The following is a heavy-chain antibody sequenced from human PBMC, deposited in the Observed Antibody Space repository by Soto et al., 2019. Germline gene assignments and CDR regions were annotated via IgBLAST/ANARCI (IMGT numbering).Heavy chain of an antibody. Sequence: EVQLLESGGGLVQPGGSLRLSCAASGFTFSSYAMCWVRQAPGKGLEWVSSISVSGDRTFYADSVKGRFTISRDNFRNTLHLQMNSLRAEDTALYYCAKVSGAVAGPIDYWGQGTLVTVSS. J-gene: IGHJ4*02. CDR1: GFTFSSYA. CDR2: ISVSGDRT. CDR3: AKVSGAVAGPIDY. V-gene: IGHV3-23*01. D-gene: IGHD6-19*01.